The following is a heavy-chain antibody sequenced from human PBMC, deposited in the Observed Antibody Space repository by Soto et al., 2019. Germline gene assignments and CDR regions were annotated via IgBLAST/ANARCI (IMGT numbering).Heavy chain of an antibody. CDR3: ARHRGYYDILTGYYTELNFDD. Sequence: SETLSLTCTVSGGSISSSSYYWGWIRQPPGTGLEWIGSIYYSATTYYNPSLKSRVTISVDTSKNQFSLKLSSVTAADTAVYYCARHRGYYDILTGYYTELNFDDWGQGTLVTVSS. J-gene: IGHJ4*02. CDR2: IYYSATT. D-gene: IGHD3-9*01. CDR1: GGSISSSSYY. V-gene: IGHV4-39*01.